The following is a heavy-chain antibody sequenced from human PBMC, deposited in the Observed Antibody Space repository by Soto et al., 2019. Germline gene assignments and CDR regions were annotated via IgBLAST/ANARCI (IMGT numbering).Heavy chain of an antibody. D-gene: IGHD1-26*01. Sequence: LSLTCTVSGGSISSYYWSWIRQPPGKGLEWIGYIYYSGSTNYNPSLKSRVTISVDTSKNQFSLKLSSVTAADTAVYYCAREVGATTYFDYWGQGTLVTDSS. CDR3: AREVGATTYFDY. CDR1: GGSISSYY. J-gene: IGHJ4*02. V-gene: IGHV4-59*01. CDR2: IYYSGST.